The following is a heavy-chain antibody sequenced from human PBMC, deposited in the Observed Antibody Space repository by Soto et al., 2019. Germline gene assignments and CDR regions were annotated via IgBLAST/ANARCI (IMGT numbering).Heavy chain of an antibody. Sequence: GGSLRLSCAASGFTFSSYAMSWVRQAPGKGLEWVSAISGSGGSTYYADSVKGRFTISRDNSKNTLYLQMNSLRAEDTAVYYWGRVGELLSRLIDYWGQGTLVTVPQ. CDR3: GRVGELLSRLIDY. V-gene: IGHV3-23*01. CDR1: GFTFSSYA. CDR2: ISGSGGST. D-gene: IGHD3-10*01. J-gene: IGHJ4*02.